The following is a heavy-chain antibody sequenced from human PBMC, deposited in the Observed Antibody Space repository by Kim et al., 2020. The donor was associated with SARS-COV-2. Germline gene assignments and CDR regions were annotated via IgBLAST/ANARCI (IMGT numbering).Heavy chain of an antibody. V-gene: IGHV1-58*01. CDR2: IVVGSGNT. D-gene: IGHD3-22*01. CDR3: AAVGHGPGGSQTMIVVDRVGWYFDL. CDR1: GFTFTSSA. J-gene: IGHJ2*01. Sequence: SVKVSCKASGFTFTSSAVQWVRQARGQRLEWIGWIVVGSGNTNYAQKFQERVTITRDMSTSTAYMELSSLRSEDTAVYYCAAVGHGPGGSQTMIVVDRVGWYFDLWGRGTLVTVSS.